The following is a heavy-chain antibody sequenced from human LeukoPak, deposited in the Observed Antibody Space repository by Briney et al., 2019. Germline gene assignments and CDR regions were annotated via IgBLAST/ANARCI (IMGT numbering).Heavy chain of an antibody. CDR2: INPNSGNT. Sequence: ASVKVSCKASGYTFTGYYMDWVRQAPGQGLEWMGWINPNSGNTGYAQKFQGRVTMTRNTSISTAYMELSSLRSEDTAVYYCARGRQQPHYWGQGTLVTVSS. CDR1: GYTFTGYY. J-gene: IGHJ4*02. V-gene: IGHV1-8*02. D-gene: IGHD6-13*01. CDR3: ARGRQQPHY.